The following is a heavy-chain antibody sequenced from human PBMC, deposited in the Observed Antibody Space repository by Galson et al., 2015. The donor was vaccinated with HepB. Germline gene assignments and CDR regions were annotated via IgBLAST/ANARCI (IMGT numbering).Heavy chain of an antibody. CDR2: SRNKPKGYST. V-gene: IGHV3-72*01. CDR3: ARSEVTTVVTDFDS. J-gene: IGHJ4*02. D-gene: IGHD4-23*01. Sequence: SLRLSCAVSGFSFSDHYIDWVRQAPGKGLEWVGRSRNKPKGYSTAYAASVKGRFTVSRDDSKNSVFLQMNSLRSEDTAVYNCARSEVTTVVTDFDSWGQGSRVTVSS. CDR1: GFSFSDHY.